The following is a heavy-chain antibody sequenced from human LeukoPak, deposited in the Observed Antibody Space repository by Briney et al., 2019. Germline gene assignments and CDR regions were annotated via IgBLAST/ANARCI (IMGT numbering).Heavy chain of an antibody. CDR2: INPNSGGT. CDR1: GYTFTGYY. J-gene: IGHJ2*01. V-gene: IGHV1-2*02. D-gene: IGHD3-22*01. CDR3: ARDSAGYYDSSGYYYWGDNWYFDL. Sequence: ASVKVSCKASGYTFTGYYMHWVRQAPGQGLEWMGWINPNSGGTNYAQKFQGRVTMTRDTSISTAYMGLSSLRSEDTAVYYCARDSAGYYDSSGYYYWGDNWYFDLWGRGTLVTVSS.